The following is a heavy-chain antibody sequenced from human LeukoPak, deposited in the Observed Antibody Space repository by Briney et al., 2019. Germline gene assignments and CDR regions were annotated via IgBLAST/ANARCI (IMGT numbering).Heavy chain of an antibody. CDR2: DGSNK. CDR3: AKDLRTSGYYPYYFDY. V-gene: IGHV3-30*18. J-gene: IGHJ4*02. D-gene: IGHD3-22*01. CDR1: GFTFSSYA. Sequence: GGSLRLSCAASGFTFSSYAMHWVRQAPGKGLEWVAVDGSNKYYADSVKGRGTISRDKSKNTLFLQMNSLRAEATAVYSCAKDLRTSGYYPYYFDYWGQGTLVTVSS.